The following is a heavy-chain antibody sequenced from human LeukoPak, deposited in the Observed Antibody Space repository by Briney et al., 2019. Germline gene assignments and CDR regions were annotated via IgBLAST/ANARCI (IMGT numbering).Heavy chain of an antibody. CDR2: IYHDMRT. J-gene: IGHJ4*02. Sequence: PSETLSLTCTVSGDSISSGPYYWGWIRQPPGKGLEWIGTIYHDMRTFYNPSLKSRVAISVDTSKNQFSLKLSSVAAADTAVYYCARQDIVLMVYATETIYFDYWGQGTLVTVSS. CDR3: ARQDIVLMVYATETIYFDY. V-gene: IGHV4-39*01. CDR1: GDSISSGPYY. D-gene: IGHD2-8*01.